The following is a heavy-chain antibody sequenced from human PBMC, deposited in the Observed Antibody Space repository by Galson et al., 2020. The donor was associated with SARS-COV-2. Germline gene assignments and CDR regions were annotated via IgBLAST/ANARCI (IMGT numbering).Heavy chain of an antibody. J-gene: IGHJ6*02. CDR3: ARGGGRYCSSTSCPHPGYYGMDV. CDR1: GYTFTGYY. Sequence: ASVKVSCKASGYTFTGYYMHWVRQAPGQGLEWMGWINPNSGGTNYAQKFQGRVTMTRDTSISTAYMELSRLRSDDTAVYYCARGGGRYCSSTSCPHPGYYGMDVWGQGTTVTVSS. V-gene: IGHV1-2*02. D-gene: IGHD2-2*01. CDR2: INPNSGGT.